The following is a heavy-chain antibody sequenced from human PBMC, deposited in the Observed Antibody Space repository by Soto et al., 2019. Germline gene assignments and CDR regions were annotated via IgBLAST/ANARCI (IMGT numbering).Heavy chain of an antibody. J-gene: IGHJ6*03. CDR3: AGTTSHQWYYMDV. CDR2: INSDGSST. V-gene: IGHV3-74*01. CDR1: GFTFSSYA. D-gene: IGHD1-7*01. Sequence: GGSLRLSCAAAGFTFSSYAMSWVRTAPGKGLVWASRINSDGSSTSYADSVKGRFTISRDNAKNTLYLQMNSLRAEDTAVYYCAGTTSHQWYYMDVWGKGTTVTVSS.